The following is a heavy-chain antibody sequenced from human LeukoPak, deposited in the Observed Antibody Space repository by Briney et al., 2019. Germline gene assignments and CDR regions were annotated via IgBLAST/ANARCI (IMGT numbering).Heavy chain of an antibody. CDR1: GGTFSSYA. CDR2: IIPIFGTA. CDR3: ARAPAGPLWEVHRLDY. V-gene: IGHV1-69*05. Sequence: SVKVSCKASGGTFSSYAISWVRQAPGQGLEWMGGIIPIFGTANYAQKFQGRVTMTRDTSISTAYMELSRLRSDDTAVYYCARAPAGPLWEVHRLDYWGQGTLVTVSS. J-gene: IGHJ4*02. D-gene: IGHD1-26*01.